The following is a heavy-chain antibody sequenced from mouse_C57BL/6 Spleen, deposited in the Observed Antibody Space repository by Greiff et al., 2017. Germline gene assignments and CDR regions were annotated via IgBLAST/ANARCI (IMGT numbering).Heavy chain of an antibody. J-gene: IGHJ2*01. V-gene: IGHV1-52*01. CDR3: ARDPPYGFLFDY. Sequence: QVQLQQPGAELVRPGSSVKLSCKASGYTFTSYWMHWVKQRPIQGLEWIGNIDPSDSETHYTQKFKDKATLPVDKSSSTAYMQLSSLTSEDSAVYYCARDPPYGFLFDYWGQGTTLTVSS. D-gene: IGHD1-1*01. CDR1: GYTFTSYW. CDR2: IDPSDSET.